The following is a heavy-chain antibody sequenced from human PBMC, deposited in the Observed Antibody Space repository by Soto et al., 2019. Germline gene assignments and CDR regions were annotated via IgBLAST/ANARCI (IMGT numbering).Heavy chain of an antibody. CDR1: GYTFTDNG. D-gene: IGHD3-10*01. CDR3: ARSSISGIFYYYY. Sequence: QVQLVQSGAEVKKPGASVKVSCKASGYTFTDNGVSWMRQAPGQGLEGMGWINPNNGNTKYAQNFQGRVTMTTDTSTSTAYVELRSLRSDDTAMYYCARSSISGIFYYYYWGQGTLVTVSS. J-gene: IGHJ4*02. CDR2: INPNNGNT. V-gene: IGHV1-18*01.